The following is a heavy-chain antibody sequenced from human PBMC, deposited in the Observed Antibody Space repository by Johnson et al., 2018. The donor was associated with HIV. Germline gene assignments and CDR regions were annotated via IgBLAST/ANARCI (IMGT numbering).Heavy chain of an antibody. CDR2: ISYDGSNE. Sequence: QVQLVESGGGVVQPGRSLRLSCAASGFTFSNYAMHWVRQAPGKGLELVAVISYDGSNEYSGDSVKGRFTISRDNSKNTLYLQMNSLRAEDTAVYYCAKEVPDKFDVWGQGTMVTVSS. V-gene: IGHV3-30*04. CDR1: GFTFSNYA. J-gene: IGHJ3*01. CDR3: AKEVPDKFDV.